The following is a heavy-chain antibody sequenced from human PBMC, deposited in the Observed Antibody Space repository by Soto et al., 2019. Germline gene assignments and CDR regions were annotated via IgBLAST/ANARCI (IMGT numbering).Heavy chain of an antibody. CDR2: IYYSGST. CDR1: CGSISSYY. CDR3: ARTGQNCSSTSCLLTRYYGMDV. J-gene: IGHJ6*02. V-gene: IGHV4-59*01. D-gene: IGHD2-2*01. Sequence: LSLTCTVSCGSISSYYWSWIRQPPGKGLEWIGYIYYSGSTNYNPSLKSRVTISVDTSKNQFSLKLSSVTAADTAVYYCARTGQNCSSTSCLLTRYYGMDVWGQGTTVTVSS.